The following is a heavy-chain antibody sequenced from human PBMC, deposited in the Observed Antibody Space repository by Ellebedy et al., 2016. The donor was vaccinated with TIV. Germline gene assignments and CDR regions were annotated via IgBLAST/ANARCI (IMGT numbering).Heavy chain of an antibody. CDR3: ARRTSEGRIAVAGNWFDP. Sequence: GSLRLXXTVSGGSISSYYWSWIRQPPGKGLEWIGEINHSGSTNYNPSLKSRVTISVDTSKNQFSLKLSSVTAADTAVYYCARRTSEGRIAVAGNWFDPWGQGTLVTVSS. J-gene: IGHJ5*02. CDR1: GGSISSYY. CDR2: INHSGST. D-gene: IGHD6-19*01. V-gene: IGHV4-59*01.